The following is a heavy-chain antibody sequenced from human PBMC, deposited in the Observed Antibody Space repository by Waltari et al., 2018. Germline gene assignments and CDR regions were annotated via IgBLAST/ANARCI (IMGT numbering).Heavy chain of an antibody. Sequence: EVQLVESGGGLVQPGGSLRLSCAASGFTVRSNYMSWVRQAPGKGLEWVAVMYGAVTTYSADSVKGIFTISRDNSKNTMYLQMDTLRAEDTAVYYCARSPTGTGYLYYFDYWGQGTLVTVSS. CDR2: MYGAVTT. CDR1: GFTVRSNY. V-gene: IGHV3-66*01. J-gene: IGHJ4*02. CDR3: ARSPTGTGYLYYFDY. D-gene: IGHD2-8*02.